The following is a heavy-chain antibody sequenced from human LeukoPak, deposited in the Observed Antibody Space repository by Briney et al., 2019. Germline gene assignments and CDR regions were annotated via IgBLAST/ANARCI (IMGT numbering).Heavy chain of an antibody. J-gene: IGHJ5*02. V-gene: IGHV4-61*02. CDR2: IYSSGTT. CDR3: ARGRWIYGSGSYSFNWFDP. Sequence: SETLSLTCSVSGASISSDNYYWTWIRRPAGKGLEWIGRIYSSGTTSYNPSLRSRLTISLDTSKDQFSLKLTSVTAADTAVYYCARGRWIYGSGSYSFNWFDPWGQGTLVTVSS. CDR1: GASISSDNYY. D-gene: IGHD3-10*01.